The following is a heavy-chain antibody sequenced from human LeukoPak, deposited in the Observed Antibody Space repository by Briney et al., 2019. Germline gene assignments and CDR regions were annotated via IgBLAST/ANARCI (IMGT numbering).Heavy chain of an antibody. V-gene: IGHV4-34*01. CDR3: ESGTPQLWSSF. CDR2: INHSGST. D-gene: IGHD5-18*01. Sequence: SETLSLTCAVYGGSFSGYYWNWIRQAPGKGLEWIGEINHSGSTNYNPSLKSRLTMSVDTSKNQFSLKLTSVTAADTAVYYCESGTPQLWSSFWGQGTLVTVSS. CDR1: GGSFSGYY. J-gene: IGHJ4*02.